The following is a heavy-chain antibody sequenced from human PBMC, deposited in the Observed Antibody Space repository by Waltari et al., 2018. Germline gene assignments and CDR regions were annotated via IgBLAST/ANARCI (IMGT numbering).Heavy chain of an antibody. D-gene: IGHD3-22*01. J-gene: IGHJ4*02. CDR3: ARHLYSIDYLELGN. CDR1: GFNFISYA. Sequence: EVHLLECGGGLAQPGGSLRLSCAASGFNFISYAMSWVRQAPGKGLEWVSGISDSGVITKYADSVKGRFTVSRDNSKNTVFLQLNSLRAEDMAIYYCARHLYSIDYLELGNWGQGTLVTVSS. V-gene: IGHV3-23*01. CDR2: ISDSGVIT.